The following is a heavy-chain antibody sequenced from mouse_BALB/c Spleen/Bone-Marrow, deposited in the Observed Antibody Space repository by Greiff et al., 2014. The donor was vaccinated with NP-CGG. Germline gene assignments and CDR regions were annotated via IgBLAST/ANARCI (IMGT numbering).Heavy chain of an antibody. CDR2: IDPGNGNT. Sequence: EVKLEESGAELVKPGASVKLSCTASGFNIKDTYMHWVKQRPEQGLEWIGRIDPGNGNTKYDPKFQGKATITADTSSNTAYLQLSSLTSEDTAVYYCAGGWLPSYAMDYWGQGTSVTVSS. J-gene: IGHJ4*01. V-gene: IGHV14-3*02. D-gene: IGHD2-2*01. CDR1: GFNIKDTY. CDR3: AGGWLPSYAMDY.